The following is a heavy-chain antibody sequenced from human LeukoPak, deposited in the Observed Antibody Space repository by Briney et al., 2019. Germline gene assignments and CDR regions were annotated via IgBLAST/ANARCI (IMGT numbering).Heavy chain of an antibody. Sequence: GASVKVSCKASGYTFTSYGISWVRQAPGQGLEWMGWISAYNGNTNYAQKLQGRVTMPTDTSTSTAYMELRSLRSDDTAVYYCARGYYDILTGYPTPNWFDPWGQGTLVTVSS. D-gene: IGHD3-9*01. CDR3: ARGYYDILTGYPTPNWFDP. CDR1: GYTFTSYG. CDR2: ISAYNGNT. V-gene: IGHV1-18*01. J-gene: IGHJ5*02.